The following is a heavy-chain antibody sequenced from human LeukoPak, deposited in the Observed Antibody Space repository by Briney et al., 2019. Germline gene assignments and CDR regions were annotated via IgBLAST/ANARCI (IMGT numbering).Heavy chain of an antibody. J-gene: IGHJ6*03. CDR2: ISSSTSDI. Sequence: GGSLRLSCAASGFTIADYTINWVRQAPGKGLEWVSYISSSTSDIYYADSVKGRFTIFRDNAKNSLFLGMNGLRAEDTAVYYCARITSTSYYFHFMDVWGKGTTVIVSS. CDR1: GFTIADYT. V-gene: IGHV3-21*06. D-gene: IGHD2/OR15-2a*01. CDR3: ARITSTSYYFHFMDV.